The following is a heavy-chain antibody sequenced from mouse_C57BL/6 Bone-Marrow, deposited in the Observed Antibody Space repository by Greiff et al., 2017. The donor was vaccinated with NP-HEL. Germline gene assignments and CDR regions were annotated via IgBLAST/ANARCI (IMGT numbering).Heavy chain of an antibody. CDR1: GYTFTDYN. CDR2: INPNNGGT. Sequence: VHVKQSGPELVKPGASVKIPCKASGYTFTDYNMDWVKQSHGKSLEWIGDINPNNGGTIYNQKFKGKATLTVDKSSSTAYMELRSLTSEDTAVYYCARSGDYDPLYAMDYWGQGTSVTVSS. D-gene: IGHD2-4*01. V-gene: IGHV1-18*01. CDR3: ARSGDYDPLYAMDY. J-gene: IGHJ4*01.